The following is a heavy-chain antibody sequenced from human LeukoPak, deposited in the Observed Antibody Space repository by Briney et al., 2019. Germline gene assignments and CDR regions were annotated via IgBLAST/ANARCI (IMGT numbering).Heavy chain of an antibody. V-gene: IGHV1-8*01. CDR2: MNPNSGNT. CDR3: ARGRLPGIAVVIWFDP. J-gene: IGHJ5*02. D-gene: IGHD6-19*01. Sequence: ASVKVSCKXSGYTFTSDDINWVRQATRQGLEWMGRMNPNSGNTGYSQKFQGRVTMTRNTSISTAYMELSSLRSEDTAVYYCARGRLPGIAVVIWFDPWGQGTLVTVSS. CDR1: GYTFTSDD.